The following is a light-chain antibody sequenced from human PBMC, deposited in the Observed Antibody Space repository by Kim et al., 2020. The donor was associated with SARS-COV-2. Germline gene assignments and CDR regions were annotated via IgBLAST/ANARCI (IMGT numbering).Light chain of an antibody. CDR2: AAS. V-gene: IGKV1-27*01. J-gene: IGKJ1*01. CDR3: QKYNSAPWT. CDR1: QGITNY. Sequence: DIQMTQSPSSLSASVGDRVTITCRASQGITNYLAWYQQKPGKVPKLLIYAASALQSGVPSRFRGSRSGTDFTLTISSLQPEDVATYYCQKYNSAPWTFGLGTKVEIK.